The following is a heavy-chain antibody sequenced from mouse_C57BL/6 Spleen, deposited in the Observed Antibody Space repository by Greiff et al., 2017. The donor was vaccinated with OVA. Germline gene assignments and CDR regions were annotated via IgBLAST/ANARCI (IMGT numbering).Heavy chain of an antibody. V-gene: IGHV1-82*01. J-gene: IGHJ2*01. D-gene: IGHD1-1*01. Sequence: VQLQQSGPELVKPGASVKFSCKASGYAFSSSWMNWVKQRPGQGLEWIGRIYPGDGDTNYNGKFKGKATLTADKSSSTAYMQLSSLTSEDSAVDVYEREGLLFLRTHFDYWGQGTTLTVSS. CDR1: GYAFSSSW. CDR3: EREGLLFLRTHFDY. CDR2: IYPGDGDT.